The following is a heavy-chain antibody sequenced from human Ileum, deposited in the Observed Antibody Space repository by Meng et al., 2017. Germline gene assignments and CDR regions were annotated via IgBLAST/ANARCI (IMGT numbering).Heavy chain of an antibody. CDR1: GGSISGGTW. D-gene: IGHD2-21*01. J-gene: IGHJ4*02. CDR2: FHPGSGA. V-gene: IGHV4-4*02. Sequence: QVQLQEACPGLVKPSGTLSLTCAVSGGSISGGTWWSWVRQPPGKGLQWIGQFHPGSGAAYNPSLETRVTISVDTSKNQFSLELTSVTAADTAVYYCAKNGAYCLESWGQGTLVTVSS. CDR3: AKNGAYCLES.